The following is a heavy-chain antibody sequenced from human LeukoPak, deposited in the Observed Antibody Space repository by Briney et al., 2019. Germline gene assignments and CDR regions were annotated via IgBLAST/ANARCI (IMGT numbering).Heavy chain of an antibody. V-gene: IGHV4-59*05. CDR2: IYYSGST. J-gene: IGHJ4*02. D-gene: IGHD3-10*01. CDR1: GGSISSYY. Sequence: SETLSLTCTVSGGSISSYYWSWIRQPPGKGLEWIGSIYYSGSTYYNPSLKSRVTISVDTSKNQFSLKLSSVTAADTAVYYCARRPRGFGELDYWGQGTLVTVSS. CDR3: ARRPRGFGELDY.